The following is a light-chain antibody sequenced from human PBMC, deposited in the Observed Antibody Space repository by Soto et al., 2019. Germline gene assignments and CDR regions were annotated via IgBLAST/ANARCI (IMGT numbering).Light chain of an antibody. CDR3: SSYAGSNTVV. CDR2: EVN. V-gene: IGLV2-8*01. Sequence: QSALTQPPSAPGSPGQSVTISCTGTSSDIGAYNSVSWYQQLPGKAPKLMIYEVNKRPSGVPDRFSGSGSGNTASLTVSGLQAEDEADYYCSSYAGSNTVVFGGGTKLTVL. J-gene: IGLJ2*01. CDR1: SSDIGAYNS.